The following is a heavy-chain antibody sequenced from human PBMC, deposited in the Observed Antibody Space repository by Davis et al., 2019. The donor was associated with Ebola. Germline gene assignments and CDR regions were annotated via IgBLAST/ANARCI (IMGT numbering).Heavy chain of an antibody. CDR1: GFTFSDYY. D-gene: IGHD5-18*01. J-gene: IGHJ4*02. CDR2: ISYDGSNK. V-gene: IGHV3-30*03. Sequence: PGGSLRLSCAASGFTFSDYYMSWIRQAPGKGLEWVAVISYDGSNKYYADSVKGRFTISRDNSKNTLYLQMNSLRAEDTAVYYCARGTAMNYWGQGTLVTVSS. CDR3: ARGTAMNY.